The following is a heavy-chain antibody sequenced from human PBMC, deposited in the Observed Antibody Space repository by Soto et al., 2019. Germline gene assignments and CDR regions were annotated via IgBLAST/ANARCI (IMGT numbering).Heavy chain of an antibody. CDR3: ARDGASY. J-gene: IGHJ4*02. Sequence: QVQLVESGGGVVQPGRSLRLSCVASGFTFSTYAMHWLRQAPGKGLEWVAVISYDGTNKYYADSVKGRFTISRDNSKNTLYLQRNSLRAEDTALFYCARDGASYWGQGTPVIVSS. V-gene: IGHV3-30-3*01. D-gene: IGHD3-16*01. CDR2: ISYDGTNK. CDR1: GFTFSTYA.